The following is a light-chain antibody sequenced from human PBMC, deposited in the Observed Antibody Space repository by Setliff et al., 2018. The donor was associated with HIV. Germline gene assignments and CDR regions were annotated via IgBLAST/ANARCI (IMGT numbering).Light chain of an antibody. CDR3: SSYTSSSTLYV. CDR2: DVS. CDR1: SSDVGGYNY. J-gene: IGLJ1*01. V-gene: IGLV2-14*01. Sequence: ALAQPASVSGSPGQSITTSCTGTSSDVGGYNYVSWYQQHPGKAPKLMIYDVSNRPSGVSNRFSGSKSGNTASLTISGLQAEDEADYYCSSYTSSSTLYVFGTGTKVTVL.